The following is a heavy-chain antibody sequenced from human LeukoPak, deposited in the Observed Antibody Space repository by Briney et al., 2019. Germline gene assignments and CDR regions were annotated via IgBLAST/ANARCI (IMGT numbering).Heavy chain of an antibody. J-gene: IGHJ3*02. V-gene: IGHV1-69*06. Sequence: SVKVSCKASGGTFSSYAISWVRQAPGQGLEWMGGIIPIFGTANCAQKFQGRVTITADKSTSTAYMELSSLRSEDTAVYYCARLSSSWYGAFDIWGQGTMVTVSS. CDR2: IIPIFGTA. CDR1: GGTFSSYA. CDR3: ARLSSSWYGAFDI. D-gene: IGHD6-13*01.